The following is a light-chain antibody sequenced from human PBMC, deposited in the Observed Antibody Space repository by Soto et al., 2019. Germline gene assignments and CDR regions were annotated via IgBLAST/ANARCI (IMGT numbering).Light chain of an antibody. J-gene: IGKJ1*01. CDR2: HAS. CDR1: ESISGW. V-gene: IGKV1-5*01. CDR3: QHYNSYGT. Sequence: DIEMTQSPSTLSASIGDGVTITCRASESISGWLAWYQQRPGKATKILIYHASSLETGVPSRFSGSGSGTEFTLTISSLQPDDFATYYCQHYNSYGTFGQGTKVDIK.